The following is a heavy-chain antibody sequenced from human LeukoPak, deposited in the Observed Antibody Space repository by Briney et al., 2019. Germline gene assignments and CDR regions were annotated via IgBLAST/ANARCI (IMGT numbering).Heavy chain of an antibody. D-gene: IGHD3-9*01. V-gene: IGHV1-69*05. CDR1: GGTFSSYA. CDR3: ATSRQRDFDWLLDFDY. Sequence: GSSVKVSCKASGGTFSSYAISWVRQAPGQGLEWMGRIIPIFGTANYAQKFQGRVTITTDESTSTAYMELSSLRSEDTAVYYCATSRQRDFDWLLDFDYWGQGTLVTVSS. CDR2: IIPIFGTA. J-gene: IGHJ4*02.